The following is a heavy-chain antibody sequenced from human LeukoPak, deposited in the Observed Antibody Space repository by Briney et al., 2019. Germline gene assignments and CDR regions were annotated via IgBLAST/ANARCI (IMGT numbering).Heavy chain of an antibody. Sequence: SETLSLTCSVSNYSISSGYYWGWIRQPPGKRLEWIGSIYYSGSTYYNPSLKSRVTISVDTSKNQFSLKLSSVTAADTAVYYCARSGYSGYDYYYWGQGTLVTVSS. D-gene: IGHD5-12*01. CDR2: IYYSGST. CDR1: NYSISSGYY. CDR3: ARSGYSGYDYYY. V-gene: IGHV4-38-2*02. J-gene: IGHJ4*02.